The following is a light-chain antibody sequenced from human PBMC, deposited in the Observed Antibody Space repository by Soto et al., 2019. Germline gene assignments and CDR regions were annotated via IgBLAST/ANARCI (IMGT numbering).Light chain of an antibody. J-gene: IGKJ5*01. CDR2: AAS. CDR3: QQSYRTPT. V-gene: IGKV1-8*01. Sequence: AIRMTQSPSSFSASTGDRVTITFRASQSISSSLAWYQQKPGTAPKLLIHAASTSQSGVPSRFSGSGSGTDYTLTISSLQPEDFATYYCQQSYRTPTFGQGTRLEIK. CDR1: QSISSS.